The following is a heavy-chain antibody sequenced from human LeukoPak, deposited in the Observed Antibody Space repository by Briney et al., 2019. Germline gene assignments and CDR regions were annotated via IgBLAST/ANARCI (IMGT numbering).Heavy chain of an antibody. Sequence: GGSLRLSCAASGFTFDDYGMSWVRQAPGKGLEWVANIKQDGSEKYYVDSVKGRFTISRDNAKNSLYLQMNSLRAEDTAVYYCARGRITMVRGVSGHYYYYMDVWGKGTTVTISS. CDR2: IKQDGSEK. D-gene: IGHD3-10*01. CDR1: GFTFDDYG. V-gene: IGHV3-7*01. CDR3: ARGRITMVRGVSGHYYYYMDV. J-gene: IGHJ6*03.